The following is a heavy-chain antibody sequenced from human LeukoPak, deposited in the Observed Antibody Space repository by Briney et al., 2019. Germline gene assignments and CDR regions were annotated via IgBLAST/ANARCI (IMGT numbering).Heavy chain of an antibody. Sequence: GGSLRLSWAASGFTFVAYWMSWFRQAPGKGLGWVAKIRQDGSEKYYVDSVKGRFTISRDNAKNSLFLQMNSLRVEDTAVYYCASHEGSNLYAGVYFQHWGQGTLVTVSS. CDR3: ASHEGSNLYAGVYFQH. V-gene: IGHV3-7*01. J-gene: IGHJ1*01. CDR2: IRQDGSEK. CDR1: GFTFVAYW. D-gene: IGHD6-13*01.